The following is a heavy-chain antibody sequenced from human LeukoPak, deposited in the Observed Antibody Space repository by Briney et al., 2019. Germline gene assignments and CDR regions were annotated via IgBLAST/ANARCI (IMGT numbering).Heavy chain of an antibody. CDR1: GGSVSSNSAS. CDR2: TYYRSRRYI. CDR3: ARGSVPGNWNYGDYVDY. V-gene: IGHV6-1*01. D-gene: IGHD2-2*01. Sequence: SQTLSLTCAISGGSVSSNSASWSWIRQSPSRGLEWLGRTYYRSRRYIDYAASVKSRLTINPDTSKNQFSLQLNSVTPEDTAVYYCARGSVPGNWNYGDYVDYWGQGTLVTVSS. J-gene: IGHJ4*02.